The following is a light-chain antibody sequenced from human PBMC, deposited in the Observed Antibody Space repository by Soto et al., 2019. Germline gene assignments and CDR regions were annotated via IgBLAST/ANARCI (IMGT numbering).Light chain of an antibody. Sequence: QSALTQPASVSGSPGQSITISCTGTSSDDGAYNYVSWYQQHPGTAPKLMIYDVSNRPSGVSNRFSGSKYGNTASLTISGLQAEDEADYYCSSYTSSSTPYVFGSGTKLTVL. CDR1: SSDDGAYNY. CDR3: SSYTSSSTPYV. CDR2: DVS. J-gene: IGLJ1*01. V-gene: IGLV2-14*01.